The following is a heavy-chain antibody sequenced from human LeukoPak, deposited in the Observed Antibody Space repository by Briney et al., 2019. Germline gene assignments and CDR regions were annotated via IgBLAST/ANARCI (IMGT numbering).Heavy chain of an antibody. Sequence: SETLSLTCTVSGGSISSDYWSWIRQPPGKGLEWIGYIYYSGSTNYNLSLKSRVTISVDTSKNQFSLKLSSVTAADTAVYYCARGRYDSSWSRFDYWGQGILVTVSS. CDR3: ARGRYDSSWSRFDY. CDR1: GGSISSDY. V-gene: IGHV4-59*01. J-gene: IGHJ4*02. CDR2: IYYSGST. D-gene: IGHD6-13*01.